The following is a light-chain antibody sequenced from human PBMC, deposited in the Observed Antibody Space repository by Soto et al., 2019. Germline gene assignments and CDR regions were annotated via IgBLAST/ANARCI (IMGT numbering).Light chain of an antibody. Sequence: EIVLTQSPGSLSLSPGERATLSCSASQSVSSSYLAWYQQKPGQAPRVLIYGISSRATGTPDRFSGSGSGTDFTLPISRLEPEDFAVYYCQQYDISPFTFGPGTKVHIK. CDR3: QQYDISPFT. V-gene: IGKV3-20*01. J-gene: IGKJ3*01. CDR2: GIS. CDR1: QSVSSSY.